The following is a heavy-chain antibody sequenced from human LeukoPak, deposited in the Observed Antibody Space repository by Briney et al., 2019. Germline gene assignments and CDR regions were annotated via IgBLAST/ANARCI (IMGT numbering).Heavy chain of an antibody. D-gene: IGHD6-6*01. CDR1: GGSFSGYY. CDR3: ATKYSSSGIDY. V-gene: IGHV4-34*01. J-gene: IGHJ4*02. Sequence: SETLSLTCSVYGGSFSGYYWSWIRQPPGKGLEWIGEINHSGSTNYSPSLKSRVTISVDTSKNQFSLKLSSVTAADTAVYYCATKYSSSGIDYWGQGTLVTVSS. CDR2: INHSGST.